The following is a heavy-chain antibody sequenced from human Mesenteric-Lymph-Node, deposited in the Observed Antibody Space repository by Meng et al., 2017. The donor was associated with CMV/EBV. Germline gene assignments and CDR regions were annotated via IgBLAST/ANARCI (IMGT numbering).Heavy chain of an antibody. CDR1: GFTFSTYS. CDR3: ARDIRRYYYYGMDV. J-gene: IGHJ6*02. V-gene: IGHV3-21*01. Sequence: GESLKISCAASGFTFSTYSMNWVRQAPGKGLEWVSSISYSSSYIYYADSLKGRFTISRDNAKNSLYLQMNSLRAEDTAVYYCARDIRRYYYYGMDVWGQGTTVTVSS. CDR2: ISYSSSYI.